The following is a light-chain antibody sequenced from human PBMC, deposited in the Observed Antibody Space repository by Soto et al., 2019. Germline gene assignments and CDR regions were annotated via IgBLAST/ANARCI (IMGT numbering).Light chain of an antibody. CDR3: TYYVGNAIRV. CDR2: EVT. V-gene: IGLV2-8*01. J-gene: IGLJ3*02. Sequence: QSALTQPPSASGSPGQSVTISCTGTSSDVGAYKYVSWYQQHPGKAPKLMIYEVTKRPSGVPDRFSGSKSGNTASLTVSGLEADDEDDYYSTYYVGNAIRVFGGGTKVTVL. CDR1: SSDVGAYKY.